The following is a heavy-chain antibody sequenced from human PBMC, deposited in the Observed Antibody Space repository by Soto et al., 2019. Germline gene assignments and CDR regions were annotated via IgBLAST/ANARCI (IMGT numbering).Heavy chain of an antibody. J-gene: IGHJ4*02. CDR3: ARQGYSSSCPHY. V-gene: IGHV5-51*01. CDR1: GYSFSNYW. Sequence: PGESLKISCKGSGYSFSNYWIAWVRQMPGKGLEWMGIIYPADSDTRYSPSFQGQVAISADKSISTAYLQWSSLKASDTAMYYCARQGYSSSCPHYWGQGTLVTVSS. D-gene: IGHD6-13*01. CDR2: IYPADSDT.